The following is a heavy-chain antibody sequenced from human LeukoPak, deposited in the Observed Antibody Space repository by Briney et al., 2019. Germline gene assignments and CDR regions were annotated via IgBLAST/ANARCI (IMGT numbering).Heavy chain of an antibody. Sequence: GGSLRLSCAGSGFNFNDYYMSWIRQAPGKGLEWLAYISGSGSTIYYADSVKGRFIISRDNAENSVYLQMNSLRGEDTALYYCAGTAGYWGQGTLVTVSS. D-gene: IGHD2-21*02. V-gene: IGHV3-11*04. CDR1: GFNFNDYY. J-gene: IGHJ4*02. CDR3: AGTAGY. CDR2: ISGSGSTI.